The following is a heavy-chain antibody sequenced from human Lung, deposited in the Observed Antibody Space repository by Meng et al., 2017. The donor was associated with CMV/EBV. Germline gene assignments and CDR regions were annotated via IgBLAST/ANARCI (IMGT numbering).Heavy chain of an antibody. CDR2: ISGSGGST. CDR1: GFTFSSYA. Sequence: GESXKISCAASGFTFSSYAMSWVRQAPGKGLEWVSAISGSGGSTYYTDSVKGRFTISRDNSKNTLYLQMNSLRAEDTAVYYCAKDRPMYYDFWSGLDDWGHRTLVTVSS. V-gene: IGHV3-23*01. CDR3: AKDRPMYYDFWSGLDD. J-gene: IGHJ4*03. D-gene: IGHD3-3*01.